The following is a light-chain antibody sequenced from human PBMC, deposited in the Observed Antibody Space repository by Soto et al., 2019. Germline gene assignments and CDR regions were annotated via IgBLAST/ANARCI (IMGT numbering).Light chain of an antibody. CDR3: ETWDSNTHTV. V-gene: IGLV4-60*02. Sequence: QPVLTQSSSASASLGSSVKLTCTLSSGHSSYIIAWHQQQPRKAPRYLMKLEGSGSYNKGSGVPDRFSGSSSGADRYLTISNLQFEDEADYYCETWDSNTHTVFGGGTQLTVL. J-gene: IGLJ7*01. CDR1: SGHSSYI. CDR2: LEGSGSY.